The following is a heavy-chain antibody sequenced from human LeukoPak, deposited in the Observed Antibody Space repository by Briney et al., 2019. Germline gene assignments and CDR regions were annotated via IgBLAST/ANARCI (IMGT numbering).Heavy chain of an antibody. D-gene: IGHD4-17*01. J-gene: IGHJ4*02. CDR3: ASSLDYGDFATGAFDY. CDR1: GGSISSSNR. CDR2: IYHSGST. V-gene: IGHV4-4*02. Sequence: PSGTLSLTCAVSGGSISSSNRWSWVRQPPGKGLEWIGEIYHSGSTNYNPSLKSRVTISVDKSKNQFSLKLSPVTAADTAVYYCASSLDYGDFATGAFDYWGQGTLVTVSS.